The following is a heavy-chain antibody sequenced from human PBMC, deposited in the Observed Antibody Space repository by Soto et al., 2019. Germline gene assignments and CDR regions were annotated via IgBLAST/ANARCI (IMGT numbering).Heavy chain of an antibody. Sequence: SETLSLTCTVSGGSISSGGYYWSWIPQHPGKGLEWIGYIYYSGSTYYNPSLKSRVTISVDTSKNQFSLKLSSVTAADTAVYYCARTHAPRGYFDYWGQGTLVTVSS. J-gene: IGHJ4*02. CDR1: GGSISSGGYY. CDR3: ARTHAPRGYFDY. CDR2: IYYSGST. V-gene: IGHV4-31*03. D-gene: IGHD3-10*01.